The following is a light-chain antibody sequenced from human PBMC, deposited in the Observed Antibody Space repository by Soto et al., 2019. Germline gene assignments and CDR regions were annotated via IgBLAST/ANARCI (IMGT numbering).Light chain of an antibody. CDR2: GNN. CDR1: SSNIGINT. CDR3: ATWDDSLDVHV. Sequence: QSALTQPPSASGTPGQTITISCSGGSSNIGINTVSWYEHLPGTAPRLLIYGNNQRPSGVPDRFSGSKSGTSASLAISGLQSEDEAHYYCATWDDSLDVHVFXTGTKVTVL. V-gene: IGLV1-44*01. J-gene: IGLJ1*01.